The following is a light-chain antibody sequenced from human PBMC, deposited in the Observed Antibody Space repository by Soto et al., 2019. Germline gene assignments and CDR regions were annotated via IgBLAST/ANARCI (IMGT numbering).Light chain of an antibody. Sequence: QSALTQPASVSGSPGQSITISCTGTSSDVGSYDLVTWYQQHPGTAPKLMIYEATKRPPGVSDRFSGSKSGNTASLTISGLQAEDEADYYCCSYAGSTTFVVFGGGTKLTVL. J-gene: IGLJ2*01. CDR3: CSYAGSTTFVV. V-gene: IGLV2-23*02. CDR2: EAT. CDR1: SSDVGSYDL.